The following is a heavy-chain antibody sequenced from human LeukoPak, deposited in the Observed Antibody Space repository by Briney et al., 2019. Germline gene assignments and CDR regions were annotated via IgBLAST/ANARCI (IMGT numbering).Heavy chain of an antibody. V-gene: IGHV3-48*02. J-gene: IGHJ4*02. CDR3: VRSDWDY. CDR2: ISNSGSTI. CDR1: GFTFSTFP. Sequence: GGSLRLSCAVSGFTFSTFPFNWVRQAPGKGLEWVSYISNSGSTIYYADSVKGRFTISRDNAKNSLYLQMNSLRDDDTAVYYCVRSDWDYWGQGTLVTVSS. D-gene: IGHD3-9*01.